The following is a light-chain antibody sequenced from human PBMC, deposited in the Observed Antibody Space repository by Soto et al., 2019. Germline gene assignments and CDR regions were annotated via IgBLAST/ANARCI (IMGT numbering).Light chain of an antibody. Sequence: QSVLTQPASVSGSPGQSITISCTGTNSDIGAYNYVPWYQHHPGKAPKLIIYEVTNRPSGVSNRFSASKSGNTAYLTISGLQAEDEADYYCNSYTTTYTLVFGTGTKVTVL. V-gene: IGLV2-14*01. CDR3: NSYTTTYTLV. J-gene: IGLJ1*01. CDR2: EVT. CDR1: NSDIGAYNY.